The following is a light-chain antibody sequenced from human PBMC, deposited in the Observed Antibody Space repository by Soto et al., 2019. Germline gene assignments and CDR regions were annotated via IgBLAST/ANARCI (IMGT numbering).Light chain of an antibody. V-gene: IGKV1-13*02. CDR3: QQFNSYPPLT. CDR2: DAS. CDR1: QGISSA. J-gene: IGKJ4*01. Sequence: AIQLTQSPSSLSASVGDRVTITCRASQGISSALAWYQQKPGKAPKLLIYDASSLESGVPSRFSGSGSGTDFTLTISSLQPGDFATYYCQQFNSYPPLTFGGGTKVEIK.